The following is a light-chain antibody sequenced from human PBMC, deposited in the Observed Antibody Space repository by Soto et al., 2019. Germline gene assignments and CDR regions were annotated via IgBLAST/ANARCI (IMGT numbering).Light chain of an antibody. Sequence: EIVMTQSPDTLSVSPGETATLSCRASQSVGSNLAWYQQKPGQAPRLLISDASTRAAGLPARVSGSGSGTEFTLSISSLQSEDFAVSYCQQCNKWPKAFGHGTKVDIK. CDR3: QQCNKWPKA. J-gene: IGKJ1*01. CDR2: DAS. V-gene: IGKV3-15*01. CDR1: QSVGSN.